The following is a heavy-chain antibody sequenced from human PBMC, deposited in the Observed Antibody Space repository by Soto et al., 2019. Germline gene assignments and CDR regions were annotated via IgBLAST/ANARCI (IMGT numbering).Heavy chain of an antibody. Sequence: QVQLVESGGGVVKPGGSLRLSCAAAGFTFSTSFMHWVRQAPGTGLEWMAIISYGGVNKYYADSVKGRFTISRDISESTLYLQMNSLRTEDTAVYYCAREEFEDGRGHFDYWGQGTLVSVSS. V-gene: IGHV3-30-3*01. CDR1: GFTFSTSF. D-gene: IGHD3-22*01. J-gene: IGHJ4*02. CDR3: AREEFEDGRGHFDY. CDR2: ISYGGVNK.